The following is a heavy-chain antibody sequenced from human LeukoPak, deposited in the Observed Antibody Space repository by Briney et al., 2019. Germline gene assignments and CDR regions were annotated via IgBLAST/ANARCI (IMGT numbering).Heavy chain of an antibody. CDR2: ISSTSTYM. D-gene: IGHD6-19*01. V-gene: IGHV3-21*01. CDR1: GFTFSSYS. Sequence: GGSLRLSCAASGFTFSSYSINWVRQAPGKGLEWVSSISSTSTYMYYADSVKGRFTISRDNAKNSLFLQMNSLRAEDTAVYYCARDRSSGWYEYFDYWGQGTLVTVSS. CDR3: ARDRSSGWYEYFDY. J-gene: IGHJ4*02.